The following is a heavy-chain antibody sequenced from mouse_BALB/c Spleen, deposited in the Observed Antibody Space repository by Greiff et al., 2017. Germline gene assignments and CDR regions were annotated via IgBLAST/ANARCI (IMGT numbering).Heavy chain of an antibody. J-gene: IGHJ4*01. CDR2: IWTGGGT. V-gene: IGHV2-9-2*01. Sequence: VKLVESGPGLVAPSQSLSITCTVSGFSLTSYDISWIRQPPGKGLEWLGVIWTGGGTNYNSAFMSRLSISKDNSKSQVFLKMNSLQTDDTAIYYCVRDGVYYDYDRGAMDYWGQGTSVTVSS. D-gene: IGHD2-4*01. CDR3: VRDGVYYDYDRGAMDY. CDR1: GFSLTSYD.